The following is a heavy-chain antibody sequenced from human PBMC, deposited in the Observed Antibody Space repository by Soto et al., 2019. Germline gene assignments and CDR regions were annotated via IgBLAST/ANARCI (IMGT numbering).Heavy chain of an antibody. CDR1: GFTFSSYG. Sequence: GGSLRLSCAASGFTFSSYGMHWVRQAPGKGLEWVAVISYDGSNKYYADSVKGRFTISRDNSKNTLYLQMNSLRAEDTAVYYCAKGLRTVVPAAPFDYWGQGTLVTGSS. CDR3: AKGLRTVVPAAPFDY. V-gene: IGHV3-30*18. CDR2: ISYDGSNK. D-gene: IGHD2-2*01. J-gene: IGHJ4*02.